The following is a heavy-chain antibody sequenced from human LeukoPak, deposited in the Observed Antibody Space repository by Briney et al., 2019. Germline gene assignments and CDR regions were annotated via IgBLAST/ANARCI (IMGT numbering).Heavy chain of an antibody. CDR3: ARCEQQQPFLGIDY. CDR2: INPNSGGT. V-gene: IGHV1-2*02. D-gene: IGHD6-13*01. J-gene: IGHJ4*02. Sequence: GASVKVSCKASGYTFTGYYMHWVRQAPGQGLEWMGWINPNSGGTNYAQKFQGRVTMTRDTSISTAYMELSRLRSDDTAVYYCARCEQQQPFLGIDYWGQGTLVTVSS. CDR1: GYTFTGYY.